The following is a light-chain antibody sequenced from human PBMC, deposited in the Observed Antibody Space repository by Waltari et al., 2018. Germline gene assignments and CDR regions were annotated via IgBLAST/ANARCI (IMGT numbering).Light chain of an antibody. CDR2: GNT. CDR1: HSNIGANLD. J-gene: IGLJ6*01. V-gene: IGLV1-40*01. Sequence: QSVLKQPSSVSGAPGQRVTISCTGSHSNIGANLDVHWYHQLQGAAPTLLIYGNTSRPSGGPARFSDSTSGPSASLALTALQPEDEAYYYCQSYYPDLTASVFGGRTLVTGL. CDR3: QSYYPDLTASV.